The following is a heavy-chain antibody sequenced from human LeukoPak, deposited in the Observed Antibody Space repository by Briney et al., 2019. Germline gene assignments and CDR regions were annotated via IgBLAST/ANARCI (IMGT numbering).Heavy chain of an antibody. D-gene: IGHD4-23*01. J-gene: IGHJ3*02. CDR1: GYTFTGYY. CDR3: AIIFPVGGTSDDADAVDI. Sequence: ASVKVSCKASGYTFTGYYMHWVRQAPGQGLEWMGWINPNSGGTHYAQKFQGRVTTTRDTSIRTAYMEPSRLRSDDTAVYYCAIIFPVGGTSDDADAVDIWGEGKLVSASS. CDR2: INPNSGGT. V-gene: IGHV1-2*02.